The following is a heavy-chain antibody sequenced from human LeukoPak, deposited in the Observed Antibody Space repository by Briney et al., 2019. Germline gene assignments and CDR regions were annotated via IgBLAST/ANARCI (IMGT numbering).Heavy chain of an antibody. J-gene: IGHJ4*02. Sequence: SLRLSCAASGFTFDDYAMHWVRQAPGKGLEWVSGISWNSGSIGYADSVKGRFTISRDNAKNSLYLQMNSLRAEDMALYYCAKGSGFLEWYYFDYWGQGTLVTVSS. CDR2: ISWNSGSI. CDR3: AKGSGFLEWYYFDY. CDR1: GFTFDDYA. D-gene: IGHD3-3*01. V-gene: IGHV3-9*03.